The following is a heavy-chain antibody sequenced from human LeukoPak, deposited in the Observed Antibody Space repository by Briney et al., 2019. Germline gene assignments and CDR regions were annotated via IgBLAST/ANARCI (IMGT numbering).Heavy chain of an antibody. CDR2: IHHSGRI. CDR3: GGNGYYSVDN. D-gene: IGHD3-3*01. CDR1: GGSISSDNW. J-gene: IGHJ4*02. V-gene: IGHV4-4*02. Sequence: SETLSLTCGVSGGSISSDNWWSWVRQPPGKGLEWIGEIHHSGRINNNPSLKRRVTISVDKTKNQLALKLISVTAADAAVYYCGGNGYYSVDNGGQGNLVIVS.